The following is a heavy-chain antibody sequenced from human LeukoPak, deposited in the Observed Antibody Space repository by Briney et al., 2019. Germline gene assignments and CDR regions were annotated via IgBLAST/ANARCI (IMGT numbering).Heavy chain of an antibody. CDR1: GYTFTDYY. Sequence: AASVKVSCKVSGYTFTDYYMHWVQQAPGKGLEWMGLVDPEDGETIYAEKFQGRVTITADTSTDTAYMKLSSLRSEDTAVYYCATAITMVRGVIQDYWGQGTLVTVSS. J-gene: IGHJ4*02. V-gene: IGHV1-69-2*01. D-gene: IGHD3-10*01. CDR3: ATAITMVRGVIQDY. CDR2: VDPEDGET.